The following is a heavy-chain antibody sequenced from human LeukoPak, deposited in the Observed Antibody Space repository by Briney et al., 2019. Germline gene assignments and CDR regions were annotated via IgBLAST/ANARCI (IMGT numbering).Heavy chain of an antibody. CDR2: IGGGDVNT. CDR3: AKGGIAAAEMIPT. J-gene: IGHJ5*02. V-gene: IGHV3-23*01. D-gene: IGHD6-13*01. Sequence: PGGSLRLSCAASGFTFSSYAMSWVRQAPGKGLEWVSAIGGGDVNTYYADSVKGRFTISRDNAKNTLYLQMNSLRAEDTAVYYCAKGGIAAAEMIPTWGQGTLVTVSS. CDR1: GFTFSSYA.